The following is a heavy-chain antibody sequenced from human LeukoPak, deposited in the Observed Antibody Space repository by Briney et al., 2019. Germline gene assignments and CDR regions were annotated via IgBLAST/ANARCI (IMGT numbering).Heavy chain of an antibody. CDR2: TYQRSKWYN. D-gene: IGHD6-19*01. CDR3: ERSPSPYSSGWYFDY. Sequence: SQTLSLTCAISGDSVSINSAAWNWIRQSPSRGLEWLGRTYQRSKWYNDYAVSVKSRITINPDISKNQFSLQLNSVTPEDTAVYYCERSPSPYSSGWYFDYWGQGTLVTVSS. V-gene: IGHV6-1*01. CDR1: GDSVSINSAA. J-gene: IGHJ4*02.